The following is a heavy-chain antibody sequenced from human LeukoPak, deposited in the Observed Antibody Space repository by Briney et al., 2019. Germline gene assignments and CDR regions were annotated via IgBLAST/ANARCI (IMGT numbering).Heavy chain of an antibody. D-gene: IGHD3-3*01. CDR3: ARDGGARDDGYFDY. V-gene: IGHV4-4*07. Sequence: SETLSLTCTVSGGPIRSYYWSWIRQPAGKGLVWIGRIYTSGSTNYNPSLKSRVNMSVDTSKNQFSLKLSSVTAADTAVYYCARDGGARDDGYFDYWGQGTLVTVP. J-gene: IGHJ4*02. CDR1: GGPIRSYY. CDR2: IYTSGST.